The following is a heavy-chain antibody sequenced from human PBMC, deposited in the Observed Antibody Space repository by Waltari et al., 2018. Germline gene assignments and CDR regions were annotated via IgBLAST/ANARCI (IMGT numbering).Heavy chain of an antibody. V-gene: IGHV3-30*18. CDR1: GFTFSSYG. D-gene: IGHD3-16*01. Sequence: QVQLVESGGGVVQPGRSLRLSCAASGFTFSSYGMHWVRQAPGKGLEWVAVIWYDGSNKYYADSVKGRFTISRDNSKNTLYLQMNSLRAEDTAMYYCAKDMKHYMDVWGKGTTVTVSS. CDR2: IWYDGSNK. CDR3: AKDMKHYMDV. J-gene: IGHJ6*03.